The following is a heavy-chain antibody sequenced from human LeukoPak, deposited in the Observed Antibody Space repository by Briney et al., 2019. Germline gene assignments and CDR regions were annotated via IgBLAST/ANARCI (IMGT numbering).Heavy chain of an antibody. D-gene: IGHD3-22*01. CDR1: GFTFSSYG. V-gene: IGHV3-33*06. J-gene: IGHJ4*02. Sequence: GRSLRLSCAASGFTFSSYGMHWVRKAPGKGLEWVAVIWYDGSNKYYADSVKGRFTISRDNSKNTLYLQMNSLRAEDTAVYYCAKDRYYYDSSGLFDYWGQGTLVTVSS. CDR2: IWYDGSNK. CDR3: AKDRYYYDSSGLFDY.